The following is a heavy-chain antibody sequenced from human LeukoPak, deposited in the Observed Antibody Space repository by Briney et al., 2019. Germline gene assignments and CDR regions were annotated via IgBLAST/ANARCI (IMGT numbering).Heavy chain of an antibody. D-gene: IGHD3-10*01. CDR3: ASSYYYGSRDY. V-gene: IGHV3-21*01. J-gene: IGHJ4*02. CDR1: GFTSNLYN. Sequence: GGSLRLSCAASGFTSNLYNMNWVRQAPGKGLEWVSSITSSSYIHYADSVKARFTISRDNAKNSLYLQMNSLRAEDTAVYYCASSYYYGSRDYWGQGTLVTVSS. CDR2: ITSSSYI.